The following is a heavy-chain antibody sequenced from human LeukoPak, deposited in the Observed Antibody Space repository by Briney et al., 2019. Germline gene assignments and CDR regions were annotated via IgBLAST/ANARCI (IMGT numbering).Heavy chain of an antibody. V-gene: IGHV2-5*02. CDR2: IYWDDDK. D-gene: IGHD3-22*01. Sequence: SGPTLVNPTRTLTLTCTFSGFSLSTSGVGVGWIRQPPGKALEWLALIYWDDDKRYSPSLKSRLTITKDTSKNQVVLTMTNMDPVDTATYYCASYDSSGYPDRDFDYWGQGTLVTVSS. CDR1: GFSLSTSGVG. CDR3: ASYDSSGYPDRDFDY. J-gene: IGHJ4*02.